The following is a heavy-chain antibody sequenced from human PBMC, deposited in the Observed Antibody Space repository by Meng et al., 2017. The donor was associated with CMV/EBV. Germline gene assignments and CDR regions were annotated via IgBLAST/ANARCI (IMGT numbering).Heavy chain of an antibody. D-gene: IGHD6-6*01. CDR2: INSNSGGT. CDR1: GYTFTGYY. Sequence: ASVKVSCKASGYTFTGYYMHWVRQAPGQGLEWMGWINSNSGGTNYAQKFQGRVTMTRDTSISTAYMELSRLRSDDTAVYYCARGPGIAARPGGAFDIWGQGTMVTVSS. J-gene: IGHJ3*02. V-gene: IGHV1-2*02. CDR3: ARGPGIAARPGGAFDI.